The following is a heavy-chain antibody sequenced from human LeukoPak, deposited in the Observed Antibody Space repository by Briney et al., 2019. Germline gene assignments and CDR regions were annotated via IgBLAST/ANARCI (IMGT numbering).Heavy chain of an antibody. Sequence: SHTLSLTCAISGDTVSNKRSAWTWIRQSPSRGLEWLGRTYYRYKWYNDYAVSVKSRITINPDTSKNQFSLQLNSVTPEDTAVYYCARGYDILTGYYRRAHPDHYYFDYWGQGTLVTVSS. J-gene: IGHJ4*02. CDR1: GDTVSNKRSA. CDR2: TYYRYKWYN. CDR3: ARGYDILTGYYRRAHPDHYYFDY. D-gene: IGHD3-9*01. V-gene: IGHV6-1*01.